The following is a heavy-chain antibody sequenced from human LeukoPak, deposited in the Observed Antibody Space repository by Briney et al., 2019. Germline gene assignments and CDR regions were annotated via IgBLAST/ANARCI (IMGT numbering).Heavy chain of an antibody. CDR1: GGSVSGGNYF. CDR3: ARATDAIFDWFDS. V-gene: IGHV4-30-4*01. Sequence: PSRTLSLTCTVSGGSVSGGNYFRTWIRQPPGKGLEWIGYMYYSGSTYYNPSLKSRVIISVDPSKNQFTLKLTSVSAADTAMYYCARATDAIFDWFDSWGQGTLVTVSS. D-gene: IGHD2-21*02. J-gene: IGHJ5*01. CDR2: MYYSGST.